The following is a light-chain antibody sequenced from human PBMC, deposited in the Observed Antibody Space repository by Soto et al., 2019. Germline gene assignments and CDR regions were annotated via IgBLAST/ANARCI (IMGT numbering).Light chain of an antibody. CDR3: QQTYRTPLT. CDR1: EGISKW. J-gene: IGKJ4*01. V-gene: IGKV1-39*01. CDR2: AAS. Sequence: DIQMTQSPPSLSTSVGDRVTISCRASEGISKWLAWYQQKPGKAPKLLIYAASSLHSGVPSRFSGSGSGTDFTLTISSLQPEDFATYSCQQTYRTPLTFGGGTKVDIK.